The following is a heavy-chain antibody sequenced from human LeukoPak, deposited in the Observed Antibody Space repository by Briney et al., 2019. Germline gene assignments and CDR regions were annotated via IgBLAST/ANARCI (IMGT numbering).Heavy chain of an antibody. CDR2: ISGSGGTT. V-gene: IGHV3-23*01. D-gene: IGHD1-26*01. CDR3: AKGDLYSGSYMGP. Sequence: PGGSLRLSCAASGFTFSSYAMSWVRQAPGKGLEWVSAISGSGGTTFYADSVKGRFTISRDNSKNTLYLQMNSLRAEDTAVYYCAKGDLYSGSYMGPWGQGTLVTVSS. CDR1: GFTFSSYA. J-gene: IGHJ5*02.